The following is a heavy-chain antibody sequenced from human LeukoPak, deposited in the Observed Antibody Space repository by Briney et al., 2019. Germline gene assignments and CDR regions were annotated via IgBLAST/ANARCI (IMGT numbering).Heavy chain of an antibody. Sequence: GGTLRLSCAASGFTFSSYVMTWVRQAPGKGLDWVSAISNSGGNTYYADSVKGRFTISRDNAKNSLYLQMNSLRAEDTAVYYCARDPLSSSSFDLWGQGTLVTVSS. D-gene: IGHD6-13*01. CDR2: ISNSGGNT. CDR3: ARDPLSSSSFDL. J-gene: IGHJ4*02. CDR1: GFTFSSYV. V-gene: IGHV3-23*01.